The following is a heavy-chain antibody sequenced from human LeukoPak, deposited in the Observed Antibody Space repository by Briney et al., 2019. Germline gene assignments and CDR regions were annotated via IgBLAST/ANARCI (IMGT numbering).Heavy chain of an antibody. CDR2: ISYDGSNK. D-gene: IGHD3-16*02. Sequence: PGGSLRLSCAASGFTFSSYGMHWVRQAPGKGLEWVAVISYDGSNKYYADSVKGRFTISRDNSKNTLYLQMNSLRAEDTAVYYCARADYVWGSYRYPATFDYWGQGTLVTVSS. V-gene: IGHV3-30*03. J-gene: IGHJ4*02. CDR3: ARADYVWGSYRYPATFDY. CDR1: GFTFSSYG.